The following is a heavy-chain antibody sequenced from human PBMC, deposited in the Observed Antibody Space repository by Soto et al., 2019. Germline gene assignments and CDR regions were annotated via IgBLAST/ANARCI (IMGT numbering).Heavy chain of an antibody. D-gene: IGHD2-2*01. CDR1: GGTFSSYA. CDR3: ARDYKPSKPHQLLLTFDY. CDR2: IIPIFGTA. J-gene: IGHJ4*02. Sequence: ASVKVSCKASGGTFSSYAISWVRQAPGQGLEWMGGIIPIFGTANYAQKFQGRVTITADESTSTAYMELSSLRSEDTAVYYCARDYKPSKPHQLLLTFDYWGQGTLVTVSS. V-gene: IGHV1-69*13.